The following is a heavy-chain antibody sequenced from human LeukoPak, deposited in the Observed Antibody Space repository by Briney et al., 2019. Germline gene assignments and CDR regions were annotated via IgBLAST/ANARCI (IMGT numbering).Heavy chain of an antibody. CDR1: GFTFSSYS. D-gene: IGHD5-18*01. J-gene: IGHJ4*02. CDR2: ISSSSSYI. V-gene: IGHV3-21*01. Sequence: GGSLRLSCAASGFTFSSYSMNWVRQAPGKGLEWVSSISSSSSYIYYADSVKGRFTISRDNAKNSLYLQMNSLRAEDTAVYYCAKPFRGYSYGNWGQGTLVTVSS. CDR3: AKPFRGYSYGN.